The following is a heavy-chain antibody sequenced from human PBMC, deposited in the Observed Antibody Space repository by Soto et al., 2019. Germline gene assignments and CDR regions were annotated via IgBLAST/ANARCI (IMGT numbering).Heavy chain of an antibody. CDR2: INPNGGFT. J-gene: IGHJ6*03. D-gene: IGHD5-12*01. V-gene: IGHV1-2*04. Sequence: VQLVQSGAEVKEPGASVKVSCKTSGDTFNDYYIHWVRQAPGQGLEWMGWINPNGGFTNYAQKFPGWVTMTRDTSIRTVYMELSSLRSDDTAVYYCARESGGATATLDYYYFYMDVWGKGTTVTVSS. CDR3: ARESGGATATLDYYYFYMDV. CDR1: GDTFNDYY.